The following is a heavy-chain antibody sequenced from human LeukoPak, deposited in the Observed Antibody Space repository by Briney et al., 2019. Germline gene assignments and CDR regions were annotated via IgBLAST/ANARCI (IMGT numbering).Heavy chain of an antibody. CDR2: ISTSGDST. J-gene: IGHJ4*02. CDR3: AYSSSTFTWYFDY. D-gene: IGHD2-2*01. V-gene: IGHV3-23*01. Sequence: GALRPSCSTFWFNFSSYGMSWVRPAPGEGVEGVLAISTSGDSTYYADSVKGRFTISRDNSKNTLYLQMNSLRAEGTAVYSCAYSSSTFTWYFDYWGQGTLVTVSS. CDR1: WFNFSSYG.